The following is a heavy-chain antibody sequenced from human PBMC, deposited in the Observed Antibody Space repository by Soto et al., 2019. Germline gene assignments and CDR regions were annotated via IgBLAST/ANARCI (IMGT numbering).Heavy chain of an antibody. CDR2: IYHSGGT. CDR1: GGSIRTSAW. Sequence: QVQLQESGPGLVEPSETLSLTCAVSGGSIRTSAWWSWVRQSPGKGLEWIGEIYHSGGTNDNPSLQSRVTISVDKSKNQFSLRLSSVTAGDTAVYYCAGRTVAVYRSDFWGQGTLVTVSA. D-gene: IGHD6-19*01. V-gene: IGHV4-4*02. CDR3: AGRTVAVYRSDF. J-gene: IGHJ4*02.